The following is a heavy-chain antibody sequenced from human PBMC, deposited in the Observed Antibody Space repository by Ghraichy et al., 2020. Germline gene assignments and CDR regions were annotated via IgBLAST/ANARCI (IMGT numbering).Heavy chain of an antibody. CDR2: IYYGGAA. CDR3: ARFDDFGTWFDP. D-gene: IGHD4-17*01. Sequence: SQTLSLTCNVSGGSINSGGQYWSWLRQRPGEGLEWIAYIYYGGAAFYNPSLKSRVSISIEPSQNHFSLRLTSVTAADTAVYFCARFDDFGTWFDPWGQGILVTVSS. J-gene: IGHJ5*02. V-gene: IGHV4-31*03. CDR1: GGSINSGGQY.